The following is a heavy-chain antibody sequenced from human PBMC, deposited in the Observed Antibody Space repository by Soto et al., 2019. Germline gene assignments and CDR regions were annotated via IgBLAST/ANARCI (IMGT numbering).Heavy chain of an antibody. CDR3: ARADYYNSSGYYAGAFDI. V-gene: IGHV3-21*01. CDR1: GFPFSSTD. CDR2: ISSSSYI. D-gene: IGHD3-22*01. Sequence: GGSLRLSCAASGFPFSSTDMTWVRQAPGKGRAWVSSISSSSYIYYADSVKGRFTISRDNATNSLYLQMNNLRAEDTAVYYCARADYYNSSGYYAGAFDIWGQGTMVTVSS. J-gene: IGHJ3*02.